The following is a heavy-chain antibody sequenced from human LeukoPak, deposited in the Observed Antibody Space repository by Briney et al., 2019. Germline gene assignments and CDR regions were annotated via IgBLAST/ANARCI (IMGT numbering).Heavy chain of an antibody. CDR2: IKSKTDGGTT. Sequence: ETLSLTCTVSGGSISSYYWSWVRQAPGKGLEWVGRIKSKTDGGTTDYAAPVKGRFTISRDDSKNTLYLQMNSLKIEDTAVYYCSTDSSPDYWGQGTLVTVSS. J-gene: IGHJ4*02. CDR1: GGSISSYY. V-gene: IGHV3-15*01. D-gene: IGHD2-2*01. CDR3: STDSSPDY.